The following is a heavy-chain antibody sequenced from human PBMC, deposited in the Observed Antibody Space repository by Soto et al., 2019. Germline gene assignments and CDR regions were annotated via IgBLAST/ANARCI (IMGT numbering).Heavy chain of an antibody. J-gene: IGHJ4*02. CDR3: AKDGQLLRYFEWLMPFDY. V-gene: IGHV3-30*18. CDR1: GFTFSNYG. D-gene: IGHD3-9*01. CDR2: ISYYGENK. Sequence: QVQLVEAGGGVVQPGRSLRLSCAASGFTFSNYGMHWVRQSPGKGLEWVAFISYYGENKFYADSVEGRFTISRDNSKNTLFLQMNSLRPEDTAVYFCAKDGQLLRYFEWLMPFDYWGQGTLVTVSS.